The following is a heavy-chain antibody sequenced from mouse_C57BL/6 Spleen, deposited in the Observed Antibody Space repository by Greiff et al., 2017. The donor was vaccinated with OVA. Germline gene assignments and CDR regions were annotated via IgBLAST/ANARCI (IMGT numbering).Heavy chain of an antibody. D-gene: IGHD2-1*01. CDR1: GFNIKDDY. CDR3: TPYGNYFDY. J-gene: IGHJ2*01. V-gene: IGHV14-4*01. CDR2: IDPENGDT. Sequence: VQLKESGAELVRPGASVKLSCTASGFNIKDDYMHWVKQRPEQGLEWIGWIDPENGDTEYASKFQGKATITADTSSNTAYLQLSSLTSEDTAVYYCTPYGNYFDYWGQGTTLIVSS.